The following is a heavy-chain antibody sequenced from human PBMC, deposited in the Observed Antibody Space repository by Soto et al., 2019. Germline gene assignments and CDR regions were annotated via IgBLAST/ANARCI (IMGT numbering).Heavy chain of an antibody. Sequence: QVQLVQSGAEGKKPGSSVSVSCKASGVTFTDFAFSWVRQAPGQGFEWLGGIIPSYGTTNYAQKDQGDVPITADISTSTVYWVLTTRDYEDTAVYYCARDEVAACRGQSCYAYNSGRGHFYFYGMDFWGKGTSVTVS. CDR2: IIPSYGTT. CDR1: GVTFTDFA. CDR3: ARDEVAACRGQSCYAYNSGRGHFYFYGMDF. D-gene: IGHD3-10*01. V-gene: IGHV1-69*06. J-gene: IGHJ6*04.